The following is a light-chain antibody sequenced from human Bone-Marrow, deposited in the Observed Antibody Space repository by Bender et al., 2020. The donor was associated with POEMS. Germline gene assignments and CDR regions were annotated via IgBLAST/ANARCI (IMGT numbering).Light chain of an antibody. J-gene: IGLJ3*02. V-gene: IGLV3-21*03. CDR2: NDN. CDR3: QVWDDATDHWV. Sequence: SYVLTQPPSLSVAPGRTASITCGGDNIGDKSVHWYQQKPGQAPVRVVFNDNNRPSGLPERFSGSNSENTATLTITRAEAGDEADFYCQVWDDATDHWVFGGGTKLTVL. CDR1: NIGDKS.